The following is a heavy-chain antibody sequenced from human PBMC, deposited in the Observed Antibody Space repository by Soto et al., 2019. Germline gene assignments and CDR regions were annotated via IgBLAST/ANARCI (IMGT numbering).Heavy chain of an antibody. CDR2: ISRSSDIM. CDR1: GFSFSRFE. V-gene: IGHV3-48*03. J-gene: IGHJ4*02. Sequence: GGSLRLSCAASGFSFSRFEMNWVRQAPGKGLEWVSYISRSSDIMYYADSVKGRFAISRDNAKNSLFLQMNSLRPEDTAVYYCAKDLGSYLSPAFDYWGLGTLVTVSS. CDR3: AKDLGSYLSPAFDY. D-gene: IGHD1-26*01.